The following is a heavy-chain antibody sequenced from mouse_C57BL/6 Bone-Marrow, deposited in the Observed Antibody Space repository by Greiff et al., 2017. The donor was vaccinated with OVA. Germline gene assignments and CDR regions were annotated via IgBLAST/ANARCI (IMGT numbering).Heavy chain of an antibody. CDR3: ARFHYGSSSFAY. Sequence: EVKLMESGGGLVQPGGSLSLSCAASGFTFTDYYMSWVRQPPGKALEWLGFIRNKANGYTTEYSASVKGRFTISRDNSQSILYLQMNALRAEDSATYYCARFHYGSSSFAYWGQGTLVTVSA. CDR1: GFTFTDYY. CDR2: IRNKANGYTT. D-gene: IGHD1-1*01. J-gene: IGHJ3*01. V-gene: IGHV7-3*01.